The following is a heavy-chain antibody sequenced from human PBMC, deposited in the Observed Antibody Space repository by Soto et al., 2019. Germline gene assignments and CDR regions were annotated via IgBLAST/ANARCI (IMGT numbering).Heavy chain of an antibody. CDR2: VSANGQGI. V-gene: IGHV3-23*01. J-gene: IGHJ4*02. D-gene: IGHD3-10*01. CDR3: AKDRHYPRDYFHY. CDR1: GFTFSSSA. Sequence: GGSLRLSCAASGFTFSSSAISWVRQAPGKGLEWVSAVSANGQGIYYADSVRGRFTIARDNSKNTVFLHMDSLSAEDTAVYYCAKDRHYPRDYFHYWGQGTLVTVSS.